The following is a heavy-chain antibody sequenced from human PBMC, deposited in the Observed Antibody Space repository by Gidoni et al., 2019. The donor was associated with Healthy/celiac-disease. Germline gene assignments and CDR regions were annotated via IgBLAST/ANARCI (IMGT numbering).Heavy chain of an antibody. CDR2: IYSGGST. Sequence: EVQLVESGGGLIQPGGSLRLSCAASGFPVSSNYMRWVRQAPGKGLEWVSVIYSGGSTYYADSVKGRFTISRDNSKNTLYLQMNSLRAEDTAVYYCARGGVLRFLEWPYLANAFDIWGQGTMVTVSS. J-gene: IGHJ3*02. D-gene: IGHD3-3*01. CDR3: ARGGVLRFLEWPYLANAFDI. V-gene: IGHV3-53*01. CDR1: GFPVSSNY.